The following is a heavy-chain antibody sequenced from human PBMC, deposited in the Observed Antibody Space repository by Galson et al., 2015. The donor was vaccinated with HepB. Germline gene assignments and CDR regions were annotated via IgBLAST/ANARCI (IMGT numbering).Heavy chain of an antibody. J-gene: IGHJ6*02. Sequence: QSGAEVKKPGASVKASCKASGYTFTSYGISWVRQAPGQGLEWMGWISAYNGNTNYAQKLQGRVTMTTDTSTSTAYRELRSLRSDDTAVYYCARMYYDYVWGSYSNRLGGMDVWGQGTTVTVSS. D-gene: IGHD3-16*01. CDR3: ARMYYDYVWGSYSNRLGGMDV. V-gene: IGHV1-18*04. CDR2: ISAYNGNT. CDR1: GYTFTSYG.